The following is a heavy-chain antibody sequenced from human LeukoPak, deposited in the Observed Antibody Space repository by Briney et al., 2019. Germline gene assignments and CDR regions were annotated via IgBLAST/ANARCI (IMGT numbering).Heavy chain of an antibody. CDR3: AREEGTSDCSFDY. Sequence: SQTLSLTCTVSGGSISSGGYYWSWIRQPPGKGLEWIGYIYHSGSTYYNPSLKSRVTISVDRSKNQFSLKLSSVTAADTAVYYCAREEGTSDCSFDYWGQGTLVTVSS. CDR2: IYHSGST. D-gene: IGHD2-21*02. J-gene: IGHJ4*02. CDR1: GGSISSGGYY. V-gene: IGHV4-30-2*01.